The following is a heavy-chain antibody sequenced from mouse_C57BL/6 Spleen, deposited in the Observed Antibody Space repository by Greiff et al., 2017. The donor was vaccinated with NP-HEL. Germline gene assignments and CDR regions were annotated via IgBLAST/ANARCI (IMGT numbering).Heavy chain of an antibody. CDR1: GYAFTNYL. CDR3: ARGTPYFDY. J-gene: IGHJ2*01. V-gene: IGHV1-54*01. Sequence: QVQLKQSGAELVRPGTSVKVSCKASGYAFTNYLIEWVKQRPGQGLEWIGVINPGSGGTNYNEKFKGKATLTADKSSSTAYMQLSSLTSEDSAVYFCARGTPYFDYWGQGTTFTVSS. CDR2: INPGSGGT.